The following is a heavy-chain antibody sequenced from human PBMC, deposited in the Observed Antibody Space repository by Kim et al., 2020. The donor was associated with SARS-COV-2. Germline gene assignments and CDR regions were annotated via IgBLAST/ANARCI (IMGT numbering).Heavy chain of an antibody. J-gene: IGHJ4*02. D-gene: IGHD6-19*01. CDR1: GGTFSSYA. V-gene: IGHV1-69*13. Sequence: SVKVSCKASGGTFSSYAISWVRRAPGQGLEWMGGIIPIFGTANYAQKFQGRVTITADESTSTAYMELSSLRSEDTAVYYCARDLGYSSGWLDYWGQGALVTVSS. CDR2: IIPIFGTA. CDR3: ARDLGYSSGWLDY.